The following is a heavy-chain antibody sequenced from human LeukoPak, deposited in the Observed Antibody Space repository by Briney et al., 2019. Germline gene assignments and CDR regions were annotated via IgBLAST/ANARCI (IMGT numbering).Heavy chain of an antibody. CDR1: GDSVSGSPAV. D-gene: IGHD3-10*01. CDR2: VYYRSKWYI. CDR3: ARGAVRGGTNFDY. V-gene: IGHV6-1*01. J-gene: IGHJ4*02. Sequence: SQTLSLTCAISGDSVSGSPAVWNWIRQSPSRGLEWLGRVYYRSKWYIDYAVSVKGRITITPATSKNQFSLQLNSVTPEDTAVYYCARGAVRGGTNFDYWGQGTLVTVSS.